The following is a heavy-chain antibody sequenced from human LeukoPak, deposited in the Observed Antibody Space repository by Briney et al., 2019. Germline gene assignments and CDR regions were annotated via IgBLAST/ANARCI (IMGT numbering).Heavy chain of an antibody. Sequence: SETLSLTCAVYGGSFSGYYWSWIRQPPGKGLEWIGEINHSGNTNYNPSLKSRVTISVDTSKNQFSLKLSSVTAADTAVYYCARQAKGVLDYWGQGTLVTVSS. CDR2: INHSGNT. J-gene: IGHJ4*02. D-gene: IGHD1-1*01. V-gene: IGHV4-34*01. CDR3: ARQAKGVLDY. CDR1: GGSFSGYY.